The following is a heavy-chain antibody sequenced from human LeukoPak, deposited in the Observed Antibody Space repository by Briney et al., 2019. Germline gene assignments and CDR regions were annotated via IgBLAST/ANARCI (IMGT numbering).Heavy chain of an antibody. V-gene: IGHV1-46*01. CDR3: ARDNSARDEAWWFNP. CDR1: GYTFTSNY. J-gene: IGHJ5*02. D-gene: IGHD5-24*01. CDR2: ISPSGGST. Sequence: ASVRVSCKAFGYTFTSNYMHWVRQAPGQGPEWMGVISPSGGSTTYAQKFQGRVTLTRDMSTSTDYLELSSLRSEDTAVYYCARDNSARDEAWWFNPWGQGTLVTVSS.